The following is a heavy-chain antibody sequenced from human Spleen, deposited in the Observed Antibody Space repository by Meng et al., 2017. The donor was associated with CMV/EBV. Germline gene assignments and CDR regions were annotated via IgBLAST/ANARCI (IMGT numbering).Heavy chain of an antibody. CDR1: DFSFSFYT. J-gene: IGHJ5*02. D-gene: IGHD2-2*01. Sequence: GGSLRLSCAASDFSFSFYTMHWVRQPPGRGLEWVSSITRRSNHISYADSVKGRFTISRDNSKNTLYLQMNSLRAEDTAVYYCAKDGGYCSSTSCYFWFDPWGQGTLVTVSS. CDR3: AKDGGYCSSTSCYFWFDP. V-gene: IGHV3-21*04. CDR2: ITRRSNHI.